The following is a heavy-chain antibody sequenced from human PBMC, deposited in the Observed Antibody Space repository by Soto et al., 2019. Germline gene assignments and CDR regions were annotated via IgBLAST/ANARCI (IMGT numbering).Heavy chain of an antibody. CDR2: ISYDGSNK. V-gene: IGHV3-30*18. D-gene: IGHD6-13*01. CDR3: AKARFGYSSSWDDAFDI. Sequence: GGSLRLSCAASGFTFSSYGMHWVRQAPGKGLEWVAVISYDGSNKYYADSVKGRFTISRDNSKNTLYLQMNSLRAEDTAVYYCAKARFGYSSSWDDAFDIWGQGTMVTVSS. CDR1: GFTFSSYG. J-gene: IGHJ3*02.